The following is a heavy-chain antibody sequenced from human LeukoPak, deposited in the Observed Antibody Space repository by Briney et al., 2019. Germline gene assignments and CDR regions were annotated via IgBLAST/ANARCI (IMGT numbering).Heavy chain of an antibody. CDR1: RFTLSSYA. V-gene: IGHV3-23*01. Sequence: GGSLRLSCAASRFTLSSYAMSWVRQAPGKGLEWVSAISGSGGRTYYADSVKGRFTISRDNSKNTLYLQMNSLRDEDTAIYYCAKEVYCGRDCYNPGYGVDVWGQGTTVTVSS. CDR2: ISGSGGRT. CDR3: AKEVYCGRDCYNPGYGVDV. J-gene: IGHJ6*01. D-gene: IGHD2-21*02.